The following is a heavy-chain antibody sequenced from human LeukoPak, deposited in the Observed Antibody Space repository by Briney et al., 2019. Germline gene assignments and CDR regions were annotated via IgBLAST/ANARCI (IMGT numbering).Heavy chain of an antibody. D-gene: IGHD2-2*01. J-gene: IGHJ4*02. CDR2: IYYSGST. V-gene: IGHV4-59*08. CDR1: GGSISSYY. CDR3: AKTSDPDNYFDY. Sequence: SETLSLTCTVSGGSISSYYWSWIRQPPGKGLEWIGYIYYSGSTNYNPSLKSRVTISVDTSKNQFSLKLSSVTAADTAVYYFAKTSDPDNYFDYWGQGTPVTVSS.